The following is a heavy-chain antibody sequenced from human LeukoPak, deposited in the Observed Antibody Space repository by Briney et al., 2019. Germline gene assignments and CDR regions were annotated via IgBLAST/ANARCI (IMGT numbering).Heavy chain of an antibody. CDR2: IYYIGSF. V-gene: IGHV4-59*01. J-gene: IGHJ3*02. Sequence: SETLSLTCTVTGGSISRYYWSSILQPPGKGLEWIGYIYYIGSFNYNPSPKSRVTISVDTSKNNLSLKLNSVAAADTAVYYCAREGLRCGGDCYRDAFDIWGQGKMVSVS. CDR3: AREGLRCGGDCYRDAFDI. D-gene: IGHD2-21*02. CDR1: GGSISRYY.